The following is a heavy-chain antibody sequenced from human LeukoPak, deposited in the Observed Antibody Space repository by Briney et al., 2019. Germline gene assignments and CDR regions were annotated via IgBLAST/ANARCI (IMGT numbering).Heavy chain of an antibody. Sequence: GGSLRLSCAASGFTFSSYAMSWVRQAPGKGLEWVSAISGIGGSTYYADPVKGPVTISRDNSKNTLYLQMNSLRAEDTAVYYCAKGGTGAPLLEIAYWGQGTLVTVSS. CDR1: GFTFSSYA. J-gene: IGHJ4*02. CDR3: AKGGTGAPLLEIAY. V-gene: IGHV3-23*01. D-gene: IGHD2-15*01. CDR2: ISGIGGST.